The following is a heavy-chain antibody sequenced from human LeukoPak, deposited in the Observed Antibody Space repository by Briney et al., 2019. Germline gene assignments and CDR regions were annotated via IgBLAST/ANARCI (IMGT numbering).Heavy chain of an antibody. J-gene: IGHJ5*02. CDR2: IYYSGST. V-gene: IGHV4-31*03. D-gene: IGHD2-2*01. CDR3: ARVEMGYCSSTRCPWGGFDP. CDR1: GGSISSGDYY. Sequence: PSQTLSLTCTVSGGSISSGDYYWSWIRQHPGKGLEWIGYIYYSGSTYYNPSLKSRVTISVDTSKNQFSLKLSSVIAADTAVYYCARVEMGYCSSTRCPWGGFDPWGQGTLVTVSS.